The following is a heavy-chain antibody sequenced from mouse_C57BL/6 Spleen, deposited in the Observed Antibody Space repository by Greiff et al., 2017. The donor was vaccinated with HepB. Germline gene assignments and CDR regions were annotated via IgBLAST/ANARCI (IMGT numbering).Heavy chain of an antibody. J-gene: IGHJ2*01. Sequence: EVKLQESGPELVKPGASVKISCKASGYSFTGYYMNWVKQSPEKSLEWIGEINPSTGGTTYNQKFKAKATLTVDKSSSTAYMQLKSLTSEDSAVYYCARCYYGSSFDYWGQGTTLTVSS. V-gene: IGHV1-42*01. CDR2: INPSTGGT. CDR1: GYSFTGYY. D-gene: IGHD1-1*01. CDR3: ARCYYGSSFDY.